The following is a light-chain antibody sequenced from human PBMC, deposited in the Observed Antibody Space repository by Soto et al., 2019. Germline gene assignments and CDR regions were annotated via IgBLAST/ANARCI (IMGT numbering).Light chain of an antibody. V-gene: IGKV3-20*01. Sequence: EIVLTQSPGTLSLSPGARATLSCRASQSVSNNYLAWYQQNPGQAPRLLIYGASNRATGIPDRFSGSGSGADFTLTISRLEPEDFAVYYCQQYGSSGTFGQGTKVDIK. J-gene: IGKJ1*01. CDR1: QSVSNNY. CDR3: QQYGSSGT. CDR2: GAS.